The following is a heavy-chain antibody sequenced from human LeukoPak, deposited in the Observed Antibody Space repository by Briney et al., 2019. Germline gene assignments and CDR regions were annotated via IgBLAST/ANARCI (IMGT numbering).Heavy chain of an antibody. D-gene: IGHD2-2*01. J-gene: IGHJ4*02. CDR3: ARVVPCDIVVVPGAYYFDY. CDR2: IYYSGRS. V-gene: IGHV4-59*01. Sequence: GSLRLSCAASGFTFSSYWMSWIRQPPGKGLEWIGYIYYSGRSNHNPSLNSRVTISVDTSRNQFSLKLSSVTAADTAVYYCARVVPCDIVVVPGAYYFDYWGQGALVTVSS. CDR1: GFTFSSYW.